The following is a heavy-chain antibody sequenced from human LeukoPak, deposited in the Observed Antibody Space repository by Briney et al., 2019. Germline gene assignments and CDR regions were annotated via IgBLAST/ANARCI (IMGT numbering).Heavy chain of an antibody. CDR3: AKGYCSDGSCYPRAEYFQH. D-gene: IGHD2-15*01. CDR2: ISGSGGST. CDR1: GFTFSSYA. J-gene: IGHJ1*01. Sequence: GGSLRLSCAASGFTFSSYAMSWVRQAPGKGLEWVSAISGSGGSTYYADSVKGRFTISRDNSKNTLYLQMNSLRAEDTAVYYYAKGYCSDGSCYPRAEYFQHWGQGTLVTVSS. V-gene: IGHV3-23*01.